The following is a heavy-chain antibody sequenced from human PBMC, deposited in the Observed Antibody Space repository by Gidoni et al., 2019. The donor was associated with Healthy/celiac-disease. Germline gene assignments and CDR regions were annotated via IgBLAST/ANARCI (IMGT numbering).Heavy chain of an antibody. D-gene: IGHD1-26*01. CDR2: TRHKANSYTT. Sequence: EVQLVESGGGLVQPGGSLRLSCAASGFTFRDHYMDWVRQAPGKGLEWVGGTRHKANSYTTEYAASVKGRFTISRDDSKNSLYLQMNSLKTEDTAVYYCARAFSGSYYQEAFDIWGQGTMVTVSS. V-gene: IGHV3-72*01. CDR1: GFTFRDHY. J-gene: IGHJ3*02. CDR3: ARAFSGSYYQEAFDI.